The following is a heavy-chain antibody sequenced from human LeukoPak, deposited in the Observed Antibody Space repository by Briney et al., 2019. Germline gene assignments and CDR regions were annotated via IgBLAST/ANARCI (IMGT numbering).Heavy chain of an antibody. Sequence: GGSLRLSCAASGFTFSSYAMHWVRQAPGKGLEWVAVISYDGSNKYYADSVKGRFTISRDNSKNTLYLQMNSLRAEDTAVYYCARVIVQLPDYWGQGTLVTVSS. CDR2: ISYDGSNK. CDR3: ARVIVQLPDY. D-gene: IGHD5-18*01. CDR1: GFTFSSYA. J-gene: IGHJ4*02. V-gene: IGHV3-30-3*01.